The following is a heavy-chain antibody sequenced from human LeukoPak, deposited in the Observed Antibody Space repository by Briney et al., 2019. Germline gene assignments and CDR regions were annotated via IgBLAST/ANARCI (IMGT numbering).Heavy chain of an antibody. CDR2: INPNSGGT. CDR3: AREGYSGYGGEKGFDY. CDR1: GYTFTGYY. V-gene: IGHV1-2*06. D-gene: IGHD5-12*01. Sequence: ASVKVSCKASGYTFTGYYMHWVRQAPGQGVEWMGRINPNSGGTNYAQKFQGRGTMTRDTSIRTAYMELSRLRSDDTAVYYCAREGYSGYGGEKGFDYWGQGTLVTVSS. J-gene: IGHJ4*02.